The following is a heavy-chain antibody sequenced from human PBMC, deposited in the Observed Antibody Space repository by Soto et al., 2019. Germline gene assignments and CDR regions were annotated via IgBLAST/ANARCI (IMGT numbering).Heavy chain of an antibody. D-gene: IGHD1-20*01. CDR2: ISYDGSNK. CDR3: AKDVGIPYYFDY. Sequence: GGSLRLSCAASGFTFSSYGMHWVRQAPGKGLEWVAVISYDGSNKYYADSVKGRFTISRDNSKNTLYLQMNSLRAEDTAVYYCAKDVGIPYYFDYWGQGTLVTVSS. CDR1: GFTFSSYG. J-gene: IGHJ4*02. V-gene: IGHV3-30*18.